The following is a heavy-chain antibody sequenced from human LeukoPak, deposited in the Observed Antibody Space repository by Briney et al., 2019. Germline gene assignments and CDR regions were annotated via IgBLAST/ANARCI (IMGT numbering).Heavy chain of an antibody. J-gene: IGHJ4*02. Sequence: GGSLRLSCAASGFTFSSYAMSWVRQAPGKGLEWVSAISGSGGSTYYADSVKGRFTISRDNSKTTLYLQMTSHRAEDTAVYYCANEKLGDTAMVFDYWGQGTLVTVSS. CDR1: GFTFSSYA. CDR3: ANEKLGDTAMVFDY. D-gene: IGHD5-18*01. CDR2: ISGSGGST. V-gene: IGHV3-23*01.